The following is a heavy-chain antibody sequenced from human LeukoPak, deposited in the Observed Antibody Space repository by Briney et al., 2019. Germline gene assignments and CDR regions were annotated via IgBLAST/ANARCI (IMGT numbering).Heavy chain of an antibody. V-gene: IGHV3-23*01. Sequence: PGGPLRLSCGASGFPFSSYAMSGVRQAPGEGLEWVSAISGSGGSTYYADSVKGRFPIPRDNSKNTLDLQMNSLRAEDTAVYYCAKGLYTPGYCSGGSCDYFDYWGQGTLVTVSS. CDR1: GFPFSSYA. CDR2: ISGSGGST. CDR3: AKGLYTPGYCSGGSCDYFDY. J-gene: IGHJ4*02. D-gene: IGHD2-15*01.